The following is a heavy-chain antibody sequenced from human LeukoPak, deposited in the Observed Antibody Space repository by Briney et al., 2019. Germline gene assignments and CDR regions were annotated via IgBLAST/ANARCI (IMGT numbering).Heavy chain of an antibody. V-gene: IGHV3-53*01. D-gene: IGHD6-19*01. J-gene: IGHJ4*02. Sequence: GGSLRLSCAASGFTVSSNYMSWVRQAPGKGLEWVSVIYSGGSTYYADSVKGRFTISRDNSKNTLYLQINSLRAEDTAVYYCARGSYSSGWTDFDYWGQGTLVTVSS. CDR2: IYSGGST. CDR3: ARGSYSSGWTDFDY. CDR1: GFTVSSNY.